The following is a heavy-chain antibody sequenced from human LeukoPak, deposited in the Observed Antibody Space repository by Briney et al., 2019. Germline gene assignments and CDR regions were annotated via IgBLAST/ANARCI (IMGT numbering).Heavy chain of an antibody. CDR1: GGSLSSYY. J-gene: IGHJ3*02. V-gene: IGHV4-59*01. CDR2: IYYSGST. CDR3: ASLRYDSSVRIDAFDI. D-gene: IGHD3-22*01. Sequence: SETLSLTCTVSGGSLSSYYWSWIRQPPGKGLEWIGYIYYSGSTNYNPSLKSRVTISVDTSKNQFSLKLSSVTAANTAVYYCASLRYDSSVRIDAFDIWGQGTMVTVSS.